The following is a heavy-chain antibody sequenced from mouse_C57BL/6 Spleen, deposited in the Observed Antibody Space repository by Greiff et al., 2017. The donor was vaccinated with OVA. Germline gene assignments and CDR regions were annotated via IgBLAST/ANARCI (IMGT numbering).Heavy chain of an antibody. CDR1: GYAFSSYW. CDR3: ARGNYGYYAMDY. J-gene: IGHJ4*01. CDR2: IYPGDGDT. D-gene: IGHD2-1*01. V-gene: IGHV1-80*01. Sequence: VKLVESGAELVKPGASVKISCKASGYAFSSYWMNWVKQRPGKGLEWIGQIYPGDGDTNYNGKFKGKATLTADKSSSTAYMQLSSLTSEDSAVYFCARGNYGYYAMDYWGQGTSVTVSS.